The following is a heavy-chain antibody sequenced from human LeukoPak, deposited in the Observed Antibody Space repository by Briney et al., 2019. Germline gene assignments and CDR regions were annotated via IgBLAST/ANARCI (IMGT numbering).Heavy chain of an antibody. CDR1: GFTFSSYA. CDR3: AKQSGGSGTYYYY. J-gene: IGHJ4*02. Sequence: PGGSLRFSCAASGFTFSSYAMTWVRQAPGKGLEWVSAIGGSGGSTYYADSVKGRFTISRDNSKNTLYLQMNSLRAEDTAVYYCAKQSGGSGTYYYYWGQGTLVTVSS. CDR2: IGGSGGST. D-gene: IGHD3-10*01. V-gene: IGHV3-23*01.